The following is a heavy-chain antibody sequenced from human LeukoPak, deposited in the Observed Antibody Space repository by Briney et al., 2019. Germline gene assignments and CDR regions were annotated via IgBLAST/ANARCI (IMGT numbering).Heavy chain of an antibody. CDR3: AREVVLLWFGERFDY. J-gene: IGHJ4*02. CDR2: VNPNNGDT. V-gene: IGHV1-2*02. D-gene: IGHD3-10*01. CDR1: GYTFTGYH. Sequence: ASVKVSCKASGYTFTGYHMHWVRQAPGQGLEWVGWVNPNNGDTNYAQKFQGRVTMSRDTSISTAYMELNSLRSDDTAVCYSAREVVLLWFGERFDYWGQGTLVTVSS.